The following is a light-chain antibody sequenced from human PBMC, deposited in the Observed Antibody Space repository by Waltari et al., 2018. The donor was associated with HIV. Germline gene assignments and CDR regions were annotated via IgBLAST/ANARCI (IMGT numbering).Light chain of an antibody. CDR3: QVWDDIIGPYVV. Sequence: YVLTQPPSVSVAPGEAARISCGGNNIEDKTVHWDQQKPGQAPVLVIYYNDDRPSGIPERFSGSNSQNTATLTISRVEAGDEADYYCQVWDDIIGPYVVFGGGTKLTVL. CDR1: NIEDKT. CDR2: YND. V-gene: IGLV3-21*04. J-gene: IGLJ3*02.